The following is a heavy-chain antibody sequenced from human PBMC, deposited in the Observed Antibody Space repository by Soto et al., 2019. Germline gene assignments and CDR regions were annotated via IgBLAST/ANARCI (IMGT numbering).Heavy chain of an antibody. CDR2: ISDSGST. J-gene: IGHJ4*02. V-gene: IGHV3-23*01. Sequence: GGSLRLSCTASGFTFSRYAMSWVRQAPGKGLEWVSTISDSGSTYYAESVKGRLTISRDNSKNTLYLQMNSLRAEDTAVYYCAKDGFLDYDILTCYFDYWGQGTLVTVSS. D-gene: IGHD3-9*01. CDR1: GFTFSRYA. CDR3: AKDGFLDYDILTCYFDY.